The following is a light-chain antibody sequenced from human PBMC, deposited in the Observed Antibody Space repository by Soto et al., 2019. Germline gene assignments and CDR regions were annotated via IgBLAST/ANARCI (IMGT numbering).Light chain of an antibody. CDR2: DAS. V-gene: IGKV3-11*01. CDR1: QSVSRY. Sequence: EIVLTQSPATLSLSPGERATLSCRASQSVSRYLAWYQQKPGQAPRLLIYDASNRATGIPARFSGSGSGTDFTLTISSLYPEDFAVYYCQQRSNWPPTFGGGTKVEIK. J-gene: IGKJ4*01. CDR3: QQRSNWPPT.